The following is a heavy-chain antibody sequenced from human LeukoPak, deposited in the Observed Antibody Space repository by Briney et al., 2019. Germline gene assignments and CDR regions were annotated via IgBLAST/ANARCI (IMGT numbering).Heavy chain of an antibody. D-gene: IGHD5-18*01. Sequence: GSLRLSCAASGFTFSSYSMNWVRQPPGKGLEWIGSIYYSGSTYYNPSLKSRVTISVDTSKNQFSLKLSSVTAADTAVYYCARDTGYSYGPYNWFDPWGQGTLVTVSS. CDR3: ARDTGYSYGPYNWFDP. CDR1: GFTFSSYS. CDR2: IYYSGST. V-gene: IGHV4-39*07. J-gene: IGHJ5*02.